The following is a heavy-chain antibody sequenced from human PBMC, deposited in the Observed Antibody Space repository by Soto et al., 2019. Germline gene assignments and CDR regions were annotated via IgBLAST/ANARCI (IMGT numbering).Heavy chain of an antibody. CDR2: IHPSGGGT. V-gene: IGHV1-46*02. J-gene: IGHJ5*02. CDR1: GHTFNTYC. Sequence: ASVKVSCKPSGHTFNTYCLHWLRQAPGQALEWMGVIHPSGGGTTYAQKFLGRVTVTRDTSATTAFMELSSLRSDDTAVYYCARDRQQLDWFDPWSQGTLVTVSS. D-gene: IGHD6-13*01. CDR3: ARDRQQLDWFDP.